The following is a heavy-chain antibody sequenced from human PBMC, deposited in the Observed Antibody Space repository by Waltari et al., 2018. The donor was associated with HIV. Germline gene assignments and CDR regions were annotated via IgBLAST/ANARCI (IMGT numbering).Heavy chain of an antibody. D-gene: IGHD5-12*01. V-gene: IGHV4-31*03. CDR1: GGSISSGGYY. J-gene: IGHJ4*02. CDR3: ARAIRLRGYSGYDRGSFDY. CDR2: IYYSGST. Sequence: QVQLQESGPGLVKPSQTLSLTCPVSGGSISSGGYYWSWIRQHPGKGLEWIGYIYYSGSTYYNPSLKSRVTISVDTSKNQFSLKLSSVTAADTAVYYCARAIRLRGYSGYDRGSFDYWGQGTLVTVSS.